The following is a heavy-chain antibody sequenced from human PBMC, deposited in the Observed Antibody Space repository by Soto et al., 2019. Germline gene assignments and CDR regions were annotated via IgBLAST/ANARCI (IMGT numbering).Heavy chain of an antibody. CDR3: VKDESINWYSGHFRH. CDR1: GFTFDDYA. Sequence: LRLSCAASGFTFDDYAMHWVRQVPGKGLEWVSGINWNSGSLGYGDSVEGRFAISRDNAKNSLHLQMNSLSAEDTAFYYCVKDESINWYSGHFRHWGQGTLVTVSS. J-gene: IGHJ1*01. D-gene: IGHD6-13*01. CDR2: INWNSGSL. V-gene: IGHV3-9*01.